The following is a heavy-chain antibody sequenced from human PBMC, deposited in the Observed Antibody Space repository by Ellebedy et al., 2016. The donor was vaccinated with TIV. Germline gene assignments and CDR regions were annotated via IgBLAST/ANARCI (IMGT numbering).Heavy chain of an antibody. J-gene: IGHJ4*02. Sequence: GGSLRLSCVASGFSFSRYEMNWVRQAPGKGLEWVAFISSDGSETYYGDSVKGRFTISRDSSRNTVYLQMNNLRADDTAVHYCARVFISYFFDYWGQGTLVTVSS. CDR3: ARVFISYFFDY. D-gene: IGHD2-2*01. CDR2: ISSDGSET. CDR1: GFSFSRYE. V-gene: IGHV3-30*03.